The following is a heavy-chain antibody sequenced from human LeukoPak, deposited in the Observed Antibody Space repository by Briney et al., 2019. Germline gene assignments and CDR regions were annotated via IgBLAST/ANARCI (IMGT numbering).Heavy chain of an antibody. CDR2: FRGDSGRT. CDR3: AKGQNLDWLPLDY. J-gene: IGHJ4*02. Sequence: GGSLRLSCAVSGFTSGSYVISWVRQAPGKGLEWVSAFRGDSGRTYYADSVKGRFTISRDNSKNTVFLQMNSLRAEDTAVYYCAKGQNLDWLPLDYWGQGTLVTVSS. V-gene: IGHV3-23*01. D-gene: IGHD3-9*01. CDR1: GFTSGSYV.